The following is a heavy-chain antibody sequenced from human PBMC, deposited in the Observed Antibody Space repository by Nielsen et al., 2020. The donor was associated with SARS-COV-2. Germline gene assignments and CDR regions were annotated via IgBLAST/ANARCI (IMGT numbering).Heavy chain of an antibody. J-gene: IGHJ4*02. CDR2: IRSKAYGGTT. Sequence: GESLKISCVASGFTFGDYAMSWVRQAPGKGLEWVGFIRSKAYGGTTEYAASVKGRFTISRDDSKSIAYLQMNSLKTEDTAVYYCTRDGGIAAAVVFDYWGQGTLVTVSS. CDR3: TRDGGIAAAVVFDY. V-gene: IGHV3-49*04. D-gene: IGHD6-13*01. CDR1: GFTFGDYA.